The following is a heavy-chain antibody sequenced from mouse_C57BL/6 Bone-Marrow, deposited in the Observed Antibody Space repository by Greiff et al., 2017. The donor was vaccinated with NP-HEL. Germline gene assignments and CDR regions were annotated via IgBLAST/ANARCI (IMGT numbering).Heavy chain of an antibody. CDR1: GYTFTSYG. V-gene: IGHV1-81*01. D-gene: IGHD1-1*01. J-gene: IGHJ3*01. CDR3: ARRGYGSSSFAY. Sequence: VQLQQSGAELARPGASVKLSCKASGYTFTSYGLSWVKQRTGQGLEWIGEIYHRSGNTYYNEKFKGKATMTADKSSSTAYMELRSLTSEDSAVYFCARRGYGSSSFAYWGQGTLVTVSA. CDR2: IYHRSGNT.